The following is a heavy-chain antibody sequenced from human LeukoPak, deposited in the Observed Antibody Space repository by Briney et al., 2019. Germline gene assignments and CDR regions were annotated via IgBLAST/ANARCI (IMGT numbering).Heavy chain of an antibody. Sequence: PGGSLRLSCPASGFTFSSYDMQWVRQVIGKGLEWVSAIGIAGDTHYSGSVKGRFTISRENAKNSLYLQMNSLRAGDTAVYYCARDPSGRGMDVWGQGTTVTVSS. J-gene: IGHJ6*02. CDR1: GFTFSSYD. CDR2: IGIAGDT. CDR3: ARDPSGRGMDV. V-gene: IGHV3-13*01. D-gene: IGHD6-19*01.